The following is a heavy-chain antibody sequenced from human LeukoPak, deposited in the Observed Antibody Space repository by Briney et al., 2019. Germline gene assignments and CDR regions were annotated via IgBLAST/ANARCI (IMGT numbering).Heavy chain of an antibody. J-gene: IGHJ4*02. CDR3: ARDYSMVNAIYYFDY. V-gene: IGHV1-46*01. Sequence: ASVKVSCKASGYTFTSYYMHWVRQAPGQGLEWMGIINPSGGGISYAQKFQGRVTMTRDMSASTVYMELSSLRSEDTAVYYCARDYSMVNAIYYFDYWGQGTLVTVSS. CDR2: INPSGGGI. CDR1: GYTFTSYY. D-gene: IGHD2-15*01.